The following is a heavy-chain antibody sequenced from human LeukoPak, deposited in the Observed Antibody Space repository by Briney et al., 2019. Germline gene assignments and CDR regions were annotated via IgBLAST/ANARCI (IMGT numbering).Heavy chain of an antibody. CDR3: ARETAVAGLMGYWYFDL. V-gene: IGHV4-4*07. J-gene: IGHJ2*01. CDR1: GGSISSYY. CDR2: IYTSGST. D-gene: IGHD6-19*01. Sequence: SETLSLTCTVSGGSISSYYWSWIRQPAGKGLEWIGRIYTSGSTNYNPSLKSRVTMSVDTSKNQFSLKLSSVTAADTAVYYCARETAVAGLMGYWYFDLWGRGTLVTVSS.